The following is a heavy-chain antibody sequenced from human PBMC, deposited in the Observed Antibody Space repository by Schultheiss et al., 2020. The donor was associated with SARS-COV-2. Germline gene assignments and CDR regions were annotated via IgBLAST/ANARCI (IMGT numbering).Heavy chain of an antibody. CDR3: ARERAAAGSWYFDL. J-gene: IGHJ2*01. CDR2: IIPIFGTS. V-gene: IGHV1-69*13. Sequence: SVKVSCKASGYTFTSYGISWVRQAPGQGLEWMGGIIPIFGTSNYAQKLQGRVTITADESTSTAYMELSSLRSEDTAVYYCARERAAAGSWYFDLWGRGTLVTVSS. D-gene: IGHD6-13*01. CDR1: GYTFTSYG.